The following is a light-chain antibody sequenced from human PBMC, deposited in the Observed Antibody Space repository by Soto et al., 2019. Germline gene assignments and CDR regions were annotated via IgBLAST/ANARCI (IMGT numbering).Light chain of an antibody. CDR1: QSVSSH. V-gene: IGKV3D-15*01. CDR2: GAS. CDR3: QQYNNWPPWT. J-gene: IGKJ1*01. Sequence: EIVVTQSPATLSVSPGERATLSCRTSQSVSSHVAWYQQKPGQAPRLLIYGASSRATGIPDRFSGSGSGTEFTLTISSLQSEDFAVYYCQQYNNWPPWTFGRGTKVDI.